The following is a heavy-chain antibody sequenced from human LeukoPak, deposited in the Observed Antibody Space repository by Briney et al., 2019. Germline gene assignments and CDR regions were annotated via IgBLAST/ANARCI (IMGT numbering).Heavy chain of an antibody. CDR3: AKERNIVVVVAATQGGTDY. V-gene: IGHV3-23*01. J-gene: IGHJ4*02. CDR1: GFTFNKAW. Sequence: PGGSLRLSCAVSGFTFNKAWMSWVRQAPGKGLEWVSAISGSGGSTYYADSVKGRFTISRDNSKNTLYLQMNSLRAEDTAVYYCAKERNIVVVVAATQGGTDYWGQGTLVTVSS. D-gene: IGHD2-15*01. CDR2: ISGSGGST.